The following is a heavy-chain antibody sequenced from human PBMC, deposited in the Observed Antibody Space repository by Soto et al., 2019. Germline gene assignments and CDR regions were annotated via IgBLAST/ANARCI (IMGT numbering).Heavy chain of an antibody. V-gene: IGHV3-30*18. CDR2: ISYDGSNK. Sequence: PGGSLRLSCAASGFTFSSYGMHWVRQAPGKGLEWVAVISYDGSNKYYADSVKGRFTISRDNSKNTLYLQMNGLRAEDTAVYYCAKSVPHSSGWPGYYYYYGMDVWGQGTTVTVSS. CDR3: AKSVPHSSGWPGYYYYYGMDV. CDR1: GFTFSSYG. D-gene: IGHD6-19*01. J-gene: IGHJ6*02.